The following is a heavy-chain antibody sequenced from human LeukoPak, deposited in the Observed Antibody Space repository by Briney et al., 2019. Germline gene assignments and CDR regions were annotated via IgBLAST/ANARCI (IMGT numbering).Heavy chain of an antibody. J-gene: IGHJ3*02. V-gene: IGHV4-61*02. CDR1: GGSISSSNYY. CDR3: ARYSGSYPHDAFEI. Sequence: PSETLSLTCTVSGGSISSSNYYWSWIRQPAGKGLEWIGRIYTSGSTNYNPSLKSRVTISVDTSKNQFSLKLRSVTAADTAVYYCARYSGSYPHDAFEIWGQGTMVTVSS. CDR2: IYTSGST. D-gene: IGHD1-26*01.